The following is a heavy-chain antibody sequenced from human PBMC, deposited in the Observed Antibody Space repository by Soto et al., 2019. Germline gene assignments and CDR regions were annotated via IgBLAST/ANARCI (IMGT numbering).Heavy chain of an antibody. CDR3: AKFFVETGSNSGWPWSFHY. CDR2: INGGGGTT. D-gene: IGHD6-25*01. V-gene: IGHV3-23*01. Sequence: EVQLWESGGGLVQPGGSLRLSCAVSGFTFRSSPMSWVRRAPGKGLEWVSGINGGGGTTYYADSVKGRFTISRDNSKNTLFLQMNSLRAEDAAVYYCAKFFVETGSNSGWPWSFHYWGQGTLVTVSS. J-gene: IGHJ4*02. CDR1: GFTFRSSP.